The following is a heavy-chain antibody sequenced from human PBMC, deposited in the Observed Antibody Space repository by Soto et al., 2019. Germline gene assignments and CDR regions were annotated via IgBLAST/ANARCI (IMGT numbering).Heavy chain of an antibody. Sequence: LRLSCAASGFTFSSYGMHWVRQAPGKGLEWVAVISYDGSNKYYADSVKGRFTISRDNSKNTLYLQVNSLRAEDTAVYYCAKGARTKTINYWGQGTLVTVSS. V-gene: IGHV3-30*18. CDR1: GFTFSSYG. J-gene: IGHJ4*02. D-gene: IGHD5-12*01. CDR3: AKGARTKTINY. CDR2: ISYDGSNK.